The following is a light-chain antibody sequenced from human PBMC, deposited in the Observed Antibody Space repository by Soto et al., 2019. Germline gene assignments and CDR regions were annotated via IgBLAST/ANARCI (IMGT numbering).Light chain of an antibody. J-gene: IGKJ1*01. V-gene: IGKV1-17*01. CDR1: QGIEND. CDR3: LQHYDYPWT. CDR2: GAF. Sequence: DIQMTQSPSSLSASVGDRVTISCRASQGIENDLDWYQQKPGRSPKRLIYGAFALQSGVPSRFSGSRSGTEFTLTISSLQPEDFATYYCLQHYDYPWTFGQGTKVDIK.